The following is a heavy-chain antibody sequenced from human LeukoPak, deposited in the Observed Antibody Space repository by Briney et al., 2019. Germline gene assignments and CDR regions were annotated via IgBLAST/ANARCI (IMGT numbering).Heavy chain of an antibody. J-gene: IGHJ6*02. V-gene: IGHV3-30-3*01. CDR2: ISYDGSNK. CDR3: ARVSDYYYGMDV. Sequence: GGSLRLSCAASGFTFSSYWMNWARQAPGKGLEWVAVISYDGSNKYYADSVKGRFTISRDNSKNTLYLQMNSLRAEDTAVYYCARVSDYYYGMDVWGQGTTVTVSS. CDR1: GFTFSSYW.